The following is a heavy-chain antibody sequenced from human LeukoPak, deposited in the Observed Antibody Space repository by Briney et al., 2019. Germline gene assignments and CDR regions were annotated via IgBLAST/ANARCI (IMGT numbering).Heavy chain of an antibody. J-gene: IGHJ5*02. Sequence: GGSLRLSCAASGSTLSNYWMRWVRRAPGKGPVWVSRINRDGSSTSYADSVKGRFSISRDNAKNTLYLQMNSLRAEDTAVYYYAIGAVDSSGHYEWFDPWGQGTLVTVSS. D-gene: IGHD3-22*01. CDR3: AIGAVDSSGHYEWFDP. CDR2: INRDGSST. V-gene: IGHV3-74*01. CDR1: GSTLSNYW.